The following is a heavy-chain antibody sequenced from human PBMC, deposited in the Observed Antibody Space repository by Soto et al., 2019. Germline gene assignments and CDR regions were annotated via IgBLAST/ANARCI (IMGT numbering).Heavy chain of an antibody. CDR1: GGTFSAYT. CDR2: ISPIFGTT. D-gene: IGHD7-27*01. CDR3: ATNWGGVLNSEGYTGLDP. Sequence: QVQLVQSGAEVKKPGSSVKISCKASGGTFSAYTLSWVRQAPGQGLEWMGGISPIFGTTKYAQKFQGRVTITADESAGTAYMELISLRSDYTSVYYCATNWGGVLNSEGYTGLDPWGQGTRVTVSS. V-gene: IGHV1-69*01. J-gene: IGHJ5*02.